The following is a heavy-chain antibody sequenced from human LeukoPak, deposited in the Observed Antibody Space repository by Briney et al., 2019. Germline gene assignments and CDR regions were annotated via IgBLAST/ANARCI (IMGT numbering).Heavy chain of an antibody. CDR1: GLTFGNYG. Sequence: PGGSLRLSCVASGLTFGNYGMNWVRQAPGKGLEWVSSIGGGGSTTYYADSVRGRLTISRDNSKNSMYLQMSSLRAEDTAIYYCAEVESSYCRIWGQGTLVTVSS. V-gene: IGHV3-23*01. CDR2: IGGGGSTT. D-gene: IGHD3-10*01. J-gene: IGHJ4*02. CDR3: AEVESSYCRI.